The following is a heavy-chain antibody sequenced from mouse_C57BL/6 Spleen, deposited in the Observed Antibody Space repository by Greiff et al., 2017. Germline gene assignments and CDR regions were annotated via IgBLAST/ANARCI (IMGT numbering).Heavy chain of an antibody. V-gene: IGHV1-50*01. CDR2: IDPSDSYT. J-gene: IGHJ2*01. D-gene: IGHD3-2*02. Sequence: QVQLQQPGAELVKPGASVKLSCKASGYTFTSYWMQWVKQRPGQGLEWIGEIDPSDSYTNYNQKFKGKATLTVDTSSSTAYMQLSSLTSEDSAVYYCARDSSGYCDWGQGTTLTVSS. CDR1: GYTFTSYW. CDR3: ARDSSGYCD.